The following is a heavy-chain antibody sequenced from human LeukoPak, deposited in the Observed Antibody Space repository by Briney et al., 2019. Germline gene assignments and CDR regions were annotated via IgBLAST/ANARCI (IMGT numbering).Heavy chain of an antibody. D-gene: IGHD3-22*01. J-gene: IGHJ6*02. CDR1: GFTFSLCV. CDR3: AKIIGDYDSSGLYYYYAMDV. Sequence: GRSLRLSCAASGFTFSLCVMHWVRQAPGKGLEWVAVISYDGSNKYYADSVKGRFTISRDNSKNTLYLQMNSLRTEDTAMYYCAKIIGDYDSSGLYYYYAMDVWGQGTTVTVSS. V-gene: IGHV3-30*18. CDR2: ISYDGSNK.